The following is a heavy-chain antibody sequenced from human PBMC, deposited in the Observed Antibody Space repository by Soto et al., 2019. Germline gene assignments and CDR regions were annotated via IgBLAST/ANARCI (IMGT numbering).Heavy chain of an antibody. CDR1: GYSISSGYY. J-gene: IGHJ5*02. Sequence: SETLSLTCAVSGYSISSGYYWGWIRQPPGKGLEWIGSIYHSGSTYYNPSLKSRVAISVDTSKNQFSLKLSSVTAADTAVYYCAREVRYYDSSGSNWFDPWGQGTRVTVS. V-gene: IGHV4-38-2*02. CDR2: IYHSGST. CDR3: AREVRYYDSSGSNWFDP. D-gene: IGHD3-22*01.